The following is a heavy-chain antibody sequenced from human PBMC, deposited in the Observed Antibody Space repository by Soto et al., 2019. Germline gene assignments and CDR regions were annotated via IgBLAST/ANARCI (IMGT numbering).Heavy chain of an antibody. CDR2: IYHSGST. J-gene: IGHJ6*02. V-gene: IGHV4-4*02. CDR3: ARSPDSSGYYPRWYYYGMDV. Sequence: PSETLSLTCAVSGGSISSINWWSWVRQPPGKGLEWIGEIYHSGSTNYNPSLKSRVTISVDKSKNQFSLKLSSVTAADTAVYYCARSPDSSGYYPRWYYYGMDVWGQGTTVTVSS. CDR1: GGSISSINW. D-gene: IGHD3-22*01.